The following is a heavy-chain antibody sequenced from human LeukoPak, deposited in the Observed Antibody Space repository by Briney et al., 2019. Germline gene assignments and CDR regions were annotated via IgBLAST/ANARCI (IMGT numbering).Heavy chain of an antibody. V-gene: IGHV5-51*01. CDR1: GYSFTSYW. D-gene: IGHD2-2*02. J-gene: IGHJ5*02. CDR3: ARQWYCSSTSCYMGDNWFDP. Sequence: GESLKISCKGSGYSFTSYWIGWVCQMPGKGLEWMGIIYPGDSDTRYSPSFQGQVTISADKSISTAYLQWSSLKASDTAMYYCARQWYCSSTSCYMGDNWFDPWGQGTLVTVSS. CDR2: IYPGDSDT.